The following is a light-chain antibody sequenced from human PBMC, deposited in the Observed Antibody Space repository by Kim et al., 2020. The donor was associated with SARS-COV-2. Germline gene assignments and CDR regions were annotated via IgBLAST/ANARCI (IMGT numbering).Light chain of an antibody. CDR3: NSRDSSGNHPV. J-gene: IGLJ3*02. V-gene: IGLV3-19*01. CDR2: GKN. Sequence: SSELTQDPAVSVALGQTVRLTCQGDSLRSYYASWYQQKPGQAPVLVIYGKNNRPSGIPDRFSGSSSGNTASLTITGAQAEDEADYSCNSRDSSGNHPVFG. CDR1: SLRSYY.